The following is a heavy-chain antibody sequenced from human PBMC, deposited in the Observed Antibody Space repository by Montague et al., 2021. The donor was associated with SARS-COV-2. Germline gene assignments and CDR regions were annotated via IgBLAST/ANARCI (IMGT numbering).Heavy chain of an antibody. J-gene: IGHJ4*02. V-gene: IGHV4-59*01. CDR1: GASISAYY. Sequence: SEILSLTCAVSGASISAYYWSWIRQSPGKGLEWIGYIYHTGDTDYNPSLKSRLTMSADTSKNQFSLRLNYVTPADTAIYYCARGGSGRDYFDYWGQGTLVTVSS. CDR2: IYHTGDT. D-gene: IGHD3-10*01. CDR3: ARGGSGRDYFDY.